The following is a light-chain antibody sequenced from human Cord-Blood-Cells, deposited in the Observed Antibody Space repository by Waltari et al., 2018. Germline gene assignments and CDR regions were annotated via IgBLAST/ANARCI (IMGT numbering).Light chain of an antibody. CDR2: DVS. CDR3: SSYTSSSSVV. Sequence: SALTQPASVSGSPGQSITISCTGTSSDVGGYNYVSWYQQHPGKAPKPRIYDVSNGPSGVSIRFAGSTSGNTASLTISGLQAEDEADYYCSSYTSSSSVVFGGGTKLTVL. J-gene: IGLJ2*01. CDR1: SSDVGGYNY. V-gene: IGLV2-14*01.